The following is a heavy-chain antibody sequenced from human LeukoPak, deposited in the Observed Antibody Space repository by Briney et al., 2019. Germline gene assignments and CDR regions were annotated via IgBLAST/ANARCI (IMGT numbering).Heavy chain of an antibody. CDR2: IIPIFGTA. V-gene: IGHV1-69*13. D-gene: IGHD3-22*01. CDR3: AIHHPPTHYYDSSGYYSKFHPYYYYGMDV. CDR1: GGTFSSYA. J-gene: IGHJ6*02. Sequence: SVKVSCKASGGTFSSYAISWVRQAPGQGLEWMGGIIPIFGTANYAQKFQGRVTITADESTSTAYMELSSLRSEDTAVYCCAIHHPPTHYYDSSGYYSKFHPYYYYGMDVWGQGTTVTVSS.